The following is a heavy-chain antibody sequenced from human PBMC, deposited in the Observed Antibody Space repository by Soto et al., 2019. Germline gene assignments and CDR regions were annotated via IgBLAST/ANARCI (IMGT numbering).Heavy chain of an antibody. CDR1: GYTFTSYG. D-gene: IGHD3-22*01. V-gene: IGHV1-18*01. Sequence: QVQLVQSGAEVKKPGASVKVSCKASGYTFTSYGISWVRQAPGQGLEWMGWISAYNGNTNYAQKLQGRVTMTTDTSASTAYMELRSLRSDDTAVYYCARNLLGSGYMTGGNAFDIWGQGTMVTVSS. CDR2: ISAYNGNT. CDR3: ARNLLGSGYMTGGNAFDI. J-gene: IGHJ3*02.